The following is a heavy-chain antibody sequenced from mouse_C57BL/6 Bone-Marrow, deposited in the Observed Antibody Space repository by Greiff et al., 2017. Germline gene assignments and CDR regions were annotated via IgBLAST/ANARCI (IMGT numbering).Heavy chain of an antibody. CDR3: TRGGIYDGYYSYFDY. D-gene: IGHD2-3*01. CDR2: IYPGNSDT. CDR1: GYTFTSYW. Sequence: VQLQQSGTVLARPGASVKMSCKTSGYTFTSYWMHWVKQRPGRGLEWIGAIYPGNSDTSYNQKFKGKAKLTAVTSASPAYMELRSLTNEDSAVYYCTRGGIYDGYYSYFDYWGQGTTLTVSS. V-gene: IGHV1-5*01. J-gene: IGHJ2*01.